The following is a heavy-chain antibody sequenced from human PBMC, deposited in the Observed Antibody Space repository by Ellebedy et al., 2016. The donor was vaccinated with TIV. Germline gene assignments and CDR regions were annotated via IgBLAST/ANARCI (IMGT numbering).Heavy chain of an antibody. D-gene: IGHD1/OR15-1a*01. CDR1: GDSTINLNDY. Sequence: MPSETLSLTCTVSGDSTINLNDYWDWIRQSPGKALEWLGGIHRGGDTYYNPSPKSRVTISRDTSKNQFSLRLSSVTAADTAMYFCARRITGQEQLDFWGQGTRVTVSS. J-gene: IGHJ4*02. CDR2: IHRGGDT. CDR3: ARRITGQEQLDF. V-gene: IGHV4-39*07.